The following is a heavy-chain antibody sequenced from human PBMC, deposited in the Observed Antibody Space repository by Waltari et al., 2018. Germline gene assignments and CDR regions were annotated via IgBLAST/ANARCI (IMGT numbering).Heavy chain of an antibody. CDR2: INHSGST. V-gene: IGHV4-34*01. Sequence: QVQLQQWGAGLLKPSETLSLTCAVYGGSFSGYYWSWIRQPPGKGLGWIGEINHSGSTNDTPALKSRITISVDTSKNQFSLKLSSVTAADTAVYYCARGRYCSGGSCYSNYFDYWGQGTLVTVSS. J-gene: IGHJ4*02. CDR1: GGSFSGYY. D-gene: IGHD2-15*01. CDR3: ARGRYCSGGSCYSNYFDY.